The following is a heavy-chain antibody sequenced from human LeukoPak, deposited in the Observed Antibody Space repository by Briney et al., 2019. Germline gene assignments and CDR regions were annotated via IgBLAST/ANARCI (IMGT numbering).Heavy chain of an antibody. J-gene: IGHJ4*02. V-gene: IGHV4-59*01. CDR2: IYYSGST. CDR3: ARDRHTALDY. Sequence: SETLSLTCAVYGGSISSYYWSWIRQPPGKGLEWIGYIYYSGSTNYNPSLKSRVTISVDTSKNQFSLKLSSVTAADTAVYYCARDRHTALDYWGQGTLVTVSS. D-gene: IGHD5-18*01. CDR1: GGSISSYY.